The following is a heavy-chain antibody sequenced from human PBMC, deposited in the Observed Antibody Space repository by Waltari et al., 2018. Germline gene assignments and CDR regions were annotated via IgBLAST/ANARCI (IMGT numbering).Heavy chain of an antibody. D-gene: IGHD6-13*01. CDR1: GGSFNGYY. J-gene: IGHJ4*02. Sequence: QVQLQQWGAGLLKPSETLSLTCAVYGGSFNGYYWRWIRQPPGKGLEWIGEINHSGSTNYNPSLKSRVTISVDTSKNHFSLKLSSVTAADTAVYYCARWGAAPGTEPIDYWGQGTLVTVSS. V-gene: IGHV4-34*01. CDR2: INHSGST. CDR3: ARWGAAPGTEPIDY.